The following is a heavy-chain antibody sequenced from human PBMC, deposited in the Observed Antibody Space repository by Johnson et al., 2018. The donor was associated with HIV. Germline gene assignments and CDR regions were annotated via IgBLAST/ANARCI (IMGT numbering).Heavy chain of an antibody. CDR1: GFTVSSNY. Sequence: DVHLVESGGGLVQPGGSLRLSCAASGFTVSSNYMSWVRQAPGTGLEWVSVIYSGDSTYYADSVKGRFIISRDNSKHTLYLQMNSLRADDTAVYYCARSRQVGTPDAFDIWGQGTMVTVSS. J-gene: IGHJ3*02. V-gene: IGHV3-66*01. D-gene: IGHD1-14*01. CDR3: ARSRQVGTPDAFDI. CDR2: IYSGDST.